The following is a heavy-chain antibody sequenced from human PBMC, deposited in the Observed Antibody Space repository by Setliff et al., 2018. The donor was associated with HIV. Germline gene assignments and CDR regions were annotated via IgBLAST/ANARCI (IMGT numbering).Heavy chain of an antibody. D-gene: IGHD1-7*01. V-gene: IGHV4-59*01. CDR2: IYYSGST. Sequence: SETLSLTCTVSGGSISSFYWSWIRQPPGKGLEWIGYIYYSGSTSYNPSLKSRVTISVDTSKNQFSLKLSSVTAADTAVYYCARGDGTKYYYYYYMDVWGKGTKVTVSS. CDR1: GGSISSFY. CDR3: ARGDGTKYYYYYYMDV. J-gene: IGHJ6*03.